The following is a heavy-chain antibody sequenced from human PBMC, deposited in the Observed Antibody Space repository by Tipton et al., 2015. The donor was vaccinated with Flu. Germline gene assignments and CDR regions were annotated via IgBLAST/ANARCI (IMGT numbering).Heavy chain of an antibody. D-gene: IGHD2-21*02. CDR2: IKQDGSEK. V-gene: IGHV3-7*01. CDR3: ARDREVTKYYFDY. CDR1: GFTFSSYW. Sequence: SLRLSCAASGFTFSSYWMSWVRQAPGKGLEWVANIKQDGSEKYYVDSVKGRFTISRDNAKNSLYLQMNSLRAEDTAVYYCARDREVTKYYFDYWGQGTLVTVSS. J-gene: IGHJ4*02.